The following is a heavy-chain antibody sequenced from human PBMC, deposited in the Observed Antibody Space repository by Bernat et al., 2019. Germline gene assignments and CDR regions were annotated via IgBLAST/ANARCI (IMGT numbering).Heavy chain of an antibody. CDR3: AKGSGDYYGSGNPNY. D-gene: IGHD3-10*01. V-gene: IGHV3-23*01. J-gene: IGHJ4*02. CDR2: TSGSGGST. CDR1: GFTFSSYA. Sequence: EVQLLESGGGLVQPGGSLRLSCAASGFTFSSYAMSWVRQAPGKGLEWVSATSGSGGSTEYAASVKGRFTISRDNSKNTLYLQLNSLRAEDTAVYYCAKGSGDYYGSGNPNYWGQGTLVTVSS.